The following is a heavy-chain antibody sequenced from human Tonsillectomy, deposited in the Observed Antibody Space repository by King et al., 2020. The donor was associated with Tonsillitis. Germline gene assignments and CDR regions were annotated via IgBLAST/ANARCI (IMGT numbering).Heavy chain of an antibody. CDR1: GGSFSGYY. V-gene: IGHV4-34*01. D-gene: IGHD1-26*01. CDR2: INHSGST. J-gene: IGHJ4*02. Sequence: VQLQQWGAGLLKPSETLSLTCAVYGGSFSGYYWSWIRQPPGKGLEWIGEINHSGSTNYNPSLKSRVTISVDTSKNQFSLKLSSVTAADTAVYYCASVGYSVSYLPFDYWGQGTPVTVSS. CDR3: ASVGYSVSYLPFDY.